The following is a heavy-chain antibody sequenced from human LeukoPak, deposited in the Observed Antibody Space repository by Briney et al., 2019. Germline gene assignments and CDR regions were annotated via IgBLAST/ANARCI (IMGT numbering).Heavy chain of an antibody. CDR3: ARGLLYGATYNWFDP. CDR1: GYTLTSYY. Sequence: ASVKVSCKASGYTLTSYYMHWVRQAPGQGLEWMGIINPSGGSTSYAQKFQGRVTMTRDTSTSTVYMELSSLRSEDTAVYYCARGLLYGATYNWFDPWGQGTLVTVSS. CDR2: INPSGGST. J-gene: IGHJ5*02. V-gene: IGHV1-46*01. D-gene: IGHD4-17*01.